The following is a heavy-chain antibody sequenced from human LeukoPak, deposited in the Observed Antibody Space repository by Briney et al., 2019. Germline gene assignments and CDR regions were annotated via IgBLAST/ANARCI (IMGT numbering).Heavy chain of an antibody. Sequence: SVKVSCKASGYTFTSYAISWVRQAPGQGLEWMGRIIPIFGTANYAQKFQGRVTITTDESTSTAYMELSSLRSEDTAVYYCARGLWFGELFGAFDIWGQGTMVTVSS. V-gene: IGHV1-69*05. CDR1: GYTFTSYA. D-gene: IGHD3-10*01. CDR3: ARGLWFGELFGAFDI. J-gene: IGHJ3*02. CDR2: IIPIFGTA.